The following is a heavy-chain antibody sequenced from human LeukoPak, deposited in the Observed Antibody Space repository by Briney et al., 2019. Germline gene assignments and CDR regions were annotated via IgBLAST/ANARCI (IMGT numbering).Heavy chain of an antibody. CDR2: INPNSGGT. CDR1: GYTLTELS. D-gene: IGHD3-16*02. J-gene: IGHJ4*02. V-gene: IGHV1-2*02. CDR3: ARGGTYYDYVWGSYRYTPLDY. Sequence: GASVKVSCKVSGYTLTELSMHWVRQAPGQGLEWMGWINPNSGGTNYAQKFQGRVTMTRDTSISTAYMELSRLRSDDTAVYYCARGGTYYDYVWGSYRYTPLDYWGQGTLVTVSS.